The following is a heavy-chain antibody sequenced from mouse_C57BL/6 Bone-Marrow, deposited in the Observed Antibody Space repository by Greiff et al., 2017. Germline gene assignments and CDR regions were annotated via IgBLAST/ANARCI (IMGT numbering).Heavy chain of an antibody. V-gene: IGHV1-80*01. Sequence: VKLVESGPELVKPGASVKISCKASGYSFTDYNMNWVKQSNGKGLEWIGQIFPGDGDTNYNGKFKGKATLTADKSSSTAYMQLSSLTSEDSAVYFCARGAYWGQGTLVTVSA. CDR3: ARGAY. J-gene: IGHJ3*01. CDR1: GYSFTDYN. CDR2: IFPGDGDT.